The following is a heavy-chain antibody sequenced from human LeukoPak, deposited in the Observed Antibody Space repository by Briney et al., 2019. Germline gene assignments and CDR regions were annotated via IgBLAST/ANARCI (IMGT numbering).Heavy chain of an antibody. V-gene: IGHV6-1*01. CDR1: GDSVSSNNAA. J-gene: IGHJ4*02. D-gene: IGHD5-12*01. Sequence: SQTLSLTCAISGDSVSSNNAAWNWIRQSPSRGLEWLGRTYYRSKWYNEYAVSVRSRITINVDTSKNQFSLHLNSVTPEDTAVYYCASEYSAGWSSWGLGTLVTVSS. CDR3: ASEYSAGWSS. CDR2: TYYRSKWYN.